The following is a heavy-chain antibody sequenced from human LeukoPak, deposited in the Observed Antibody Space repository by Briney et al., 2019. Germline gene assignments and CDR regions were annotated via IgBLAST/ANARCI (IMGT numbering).Heavy chain of an antibody. CDR1: GGSFSGYY. CDR2: INRSGST. Sequence: KPSETLSLTCAVYGGSFSGYYWSWIRQPPGKGLEWIGEINRSGSTNYNPSLKSRVTISVDTSKNQFSLKLSSVTAADTAVYYCARDPWVELSYDSSGRFDYWGQGTLVTVSS. CDR3: ARDPWVELSYDSSGRFDY. J-gene: IGHJ4*02. D-gene: IGHD3-22*01. V-gene: IGHV4-34*01.